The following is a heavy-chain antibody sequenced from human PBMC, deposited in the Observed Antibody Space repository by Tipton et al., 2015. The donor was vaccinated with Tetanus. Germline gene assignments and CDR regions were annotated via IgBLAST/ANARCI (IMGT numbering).Heavy chain of an antibody. Sequence: SLRLSCAASGFTITRYPMHWVRQAPGKGLEYVASILGDDSITLYASSMKGRFTITGDNSKNTLYLQMDSLRGEDMAVYYCARDRDGGWSFDYWGQGALVTVSS. V-gene: IGHV3-64*01. CDR1: GFTITRYP. D-gene: IGHD6-19*01. CDR2: ILGDDSIT. J-gene: IGHJ4*02. CDR3: ARDRDGGWSFDY.